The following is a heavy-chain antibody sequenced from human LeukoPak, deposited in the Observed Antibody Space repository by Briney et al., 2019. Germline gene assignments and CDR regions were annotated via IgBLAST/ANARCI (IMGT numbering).Heavy chain of an antibody. V-gene: IGHV1-3*01. J-gene: IGHJ4*02. CDR1: GYTFTSYA. CDR2: INAGNGNT. CDR3: VKDYNYVIDY. Sequence: ASVKVSCKASGYTFTSYAMHWVRQAPGQRLEWMGWINAGNGNTKYSQEFQGRVTITRDTSTTTAYMELRSLRSDDTAVYYCVKDYNYVIDYWGQGTLVTVSS. D-gene: IGHD5-24*01.